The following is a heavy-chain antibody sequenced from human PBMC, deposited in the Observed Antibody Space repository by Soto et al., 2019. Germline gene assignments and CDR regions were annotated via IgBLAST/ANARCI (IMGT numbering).Heavy chain of an antibody. D-gene: IGHD6-6*01. CDR3: ASVRSKQLGRHNWFYP. CDR1: GYTFTSYD. V-gene: IGHV1-8*01. J-gene: IGHJ5*02. CDR2: MNPNSGNT. Sequence: ASVKVSCKASGYTFTSYDINWVRQATGQGIEWMGWMNPNSGNTGYAQKFQGRVTMTRNTSISTAYMELSSLRSEDTAVYYCASVRSKQLGRHNWFYPPGQGTLVTGSA.